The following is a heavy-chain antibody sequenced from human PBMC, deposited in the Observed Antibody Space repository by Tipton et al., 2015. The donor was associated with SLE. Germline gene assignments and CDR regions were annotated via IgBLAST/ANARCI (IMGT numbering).Heavy chain of an antibody. CDR1: GYSISSGYY. V-gene: IGHV4-38-2*01. D-gene: IGHD2-2*01. CDR3: AKGYCSSASCYWSVFDP. Sequence: TLSLTCAVSGYSISSGYYWGWIRQPPGKGLEWIGSIYHSGSTNYNPSLKSRVTISVDTSKNQFSLKLSSVTAADTAVYFCAKGYCSSASCYWSVFDPWGQGTLVTVSS. J-gene: IGHJ5*02. CDR2: IYHSGST.